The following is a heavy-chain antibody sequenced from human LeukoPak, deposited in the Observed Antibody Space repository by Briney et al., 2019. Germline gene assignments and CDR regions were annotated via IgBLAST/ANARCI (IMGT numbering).Heavy chain of an antibody. V-gene: IGHV1-18*01. CDR2: ISAYSSNT. J-gene: IGHJ4*02. Sequence: ASVKVSCKASGYTFTSYGISWVRQAPGQGLEWMGWISAYSSNTKYTEKLRGRVTMTADPSTSIVYMELRSLRSDDTAVYYCASGGMVRGVIPPFDYWGQGTLVTVSS. CDR3: ASGGMVRGVIPPFDY. D-gene: IGHD3-10*01. CDR1: GYTFTSYG.